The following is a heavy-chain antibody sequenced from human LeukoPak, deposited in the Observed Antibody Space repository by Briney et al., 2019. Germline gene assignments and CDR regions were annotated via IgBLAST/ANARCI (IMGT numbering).Heavy chain of an antibody. D-gene: IGHD4-17*01. Sequence: SETLSLICTVSGGSISSYYWSWIRQPPGKGLEWIGYIYYSGSTNYNPSLKSRVTISVDTSKNQFSLKLSSVTAADTAVYYCARDNQGNGDYLRYNWFDPWGQGTLVTVSS. CDR1: GGSISSYY. CDR3: ARDNQGNGDYLRYNWFDP. CDR2: IYYSGST. J-gene: IGHJ5*02. V-gene: IGHV4-59*01.